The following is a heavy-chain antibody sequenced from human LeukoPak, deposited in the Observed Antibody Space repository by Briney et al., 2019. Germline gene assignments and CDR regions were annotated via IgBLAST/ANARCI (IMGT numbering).Heavy chain of an antibody. J-gene: IGHJ4*02. V-gene: IGHV3-15*01. Sequence: GGSLRLACAASGFTFSSYSMNWVRQAPGKGLEWVGRIKSKTDGGTTDYTAPVKGRFTISRDGSKNTLYLQMNSLKTEDTAVYYCTTERAYYYDSSGYIDYWGQGTLVTVTS. CDR2: IKSKTDGGTT. D-gene: IGHD3-22*01. CDR1: GFTFSSYS. CDR3: TTERAYYYDSSGYIDY.